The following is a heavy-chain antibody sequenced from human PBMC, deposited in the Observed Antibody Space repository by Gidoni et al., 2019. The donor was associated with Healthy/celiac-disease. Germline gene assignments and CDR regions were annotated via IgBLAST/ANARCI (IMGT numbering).Heavy chain of an antibody. D-gene: IGHD1-26*01. CDR3: AKDSSWELLSYFDY. V-gene: IGHV3-23*01. J-gene: IGHJ4*02. Sequence: EVQLLASGGGLVQPGGYLRLSCAASGFTFRSYAMSWVRQAQGKGLEWVSAISGSGGSTYYADSVKVRFTISRDNSKNTLYLQMNSLGAEDTAVYYCAKDSSWELLSYFDYWGQGTLVTVSS. CDR1: GFTFRSYA. CDR2: ISGSGGST.